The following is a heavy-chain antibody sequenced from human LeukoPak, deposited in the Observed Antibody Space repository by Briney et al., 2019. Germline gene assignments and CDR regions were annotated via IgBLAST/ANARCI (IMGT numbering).Heavy chain of an antibody. Sequence: PSETLSLTCTVSGGSISSYYWSWIRQPPGKGLEWIGNIYYSGSTNYNPSLKSRVTISVDTSKNQFSLKLSSVTAADTAVYYCARGGYYYDSSGYPRLDAFDIWGQGTMVTVSS. D-gene: IGHD3-22*01. J-gene: IGHJ3*02. CDR2: IYYSGST. CDR3: ARGGYYYDSSGYPRLDAFDI. CDR1: GGSISSYY. V-gene: IGHV4-59*01.